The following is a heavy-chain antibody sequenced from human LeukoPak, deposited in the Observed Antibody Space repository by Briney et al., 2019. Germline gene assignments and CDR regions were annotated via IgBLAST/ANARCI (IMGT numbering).Heavy chain of an antibody. V-gene: IGHV3-21*01. CDR2: ISSSSSHI. CDR3: ARDGQYQLRYDHFDY. D-gene: IGHD2-2*02. Sequence: GGSLRLSCAASGFTFSSSSMNWVRQAPGKGLEWVSSISSSSSHIYYADSVRGRFTISRDNAKNSLYLQINSLRAEDTAVYYCARDGQYQLRYDHFDYWGQGTLVTVSS. J-gene: IGHJ4*02. CDR1: GFTFSSSS.